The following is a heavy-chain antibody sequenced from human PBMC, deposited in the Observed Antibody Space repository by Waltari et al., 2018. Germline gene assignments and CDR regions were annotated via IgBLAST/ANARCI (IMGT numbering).Heavy chain of an antibody. CDR1: GFTRRHYG. CDR2: IQYDGSNQ. Sequence: QVQVVESGGGVVQPGGSLRLSCAVSGFTRRHYGMAWVRQAPGKGLEWVSFIQYDGSNQYYADSVKGRFTISRDNSKNTLFLQMNVLRVEDTAVYYCARMPGEIPAWGQGTLVTVSS. CDR3: ARMPGEIPA. V-gene: IGHV3-30*02. J-gene: IGHJ5*02. D-gene: IGHD7-27*01.